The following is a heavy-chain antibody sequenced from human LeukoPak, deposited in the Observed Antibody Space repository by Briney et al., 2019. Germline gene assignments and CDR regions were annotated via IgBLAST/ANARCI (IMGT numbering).Heavy chain of an antibody. CDR2: IKEDGSVI. Sequence: QAGGSRRLSCLGSGFGFSNYWMTWLRQAPGEGLEWVANIKEDGSVIYYADSVKGRFTISRDNAKNSVYLQMNSLRVEDTALYYCATGRWLGEFAGSAFEDWGQGTLVTVSS. V-gene: IGHV3-7*01. CDR3: ATGRWLGEFAGSAFED. D-gene: IGHD3-10*01. J-gene: IGHJ4*02. CDR1: GFGFSNYW.